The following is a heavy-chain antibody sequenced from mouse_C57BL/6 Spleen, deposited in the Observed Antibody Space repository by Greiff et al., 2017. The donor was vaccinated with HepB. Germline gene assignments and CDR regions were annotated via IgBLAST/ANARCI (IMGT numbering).Heavy chain of an antibody. J-gene: IGHJ2*01. D-gene: IGHD4-1*01. Sequence: EVKLMESGGGLVKPGGSLKLSCAASGFTFSDYGMHWVRQAPEKGLEWVAYISSGSSTIYYADTVKGRFTISRDNAKNTLFLQMTSLRSEDTAMYYCARGNWDLDYWGQGTTLTVSS. CDR3: ARGNWDLDY. CDR1: GFTFSDYG. V-gene: IGHV5-17*01. CDR2: ISSGSSTI.